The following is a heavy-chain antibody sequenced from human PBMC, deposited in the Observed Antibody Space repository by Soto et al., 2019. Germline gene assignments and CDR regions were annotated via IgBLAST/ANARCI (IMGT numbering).Heavy chain of an antibody. V-gene: IGHV3-33*03. Sequence: GGSLRLSCAASGFSFSSYGMHWVRQAPGKGLDWVAVIWFDGSNKYYADPVKGRFTISRDNSKNTLYLQMNSLRVEDTAVYYCARAQYTGGYFDACDIWGQGTMVTVSS. CDR2: IWFDGSNK. J-gene: IGHJ3*02. D-gene: IGHD1-26*01. CDR3: ARAQYTGGYFDACDI. CDR1: GFSFSSYG.